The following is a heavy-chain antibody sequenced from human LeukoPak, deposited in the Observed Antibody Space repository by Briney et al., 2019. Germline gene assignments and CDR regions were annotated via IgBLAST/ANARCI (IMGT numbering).Heavy chain of an antibody. J-gene: IGHJ4*02. Sequence: GRSLRLSCAASGFTFSSYGMHWVRQAPGKGLEWVAVIWYDGSSKYYADSVKGRFTISRDNSKNTLCLQMNSLRAEDTAVYYCARASGSGGFDYWGQGTLVTVSS. CDR2: IWYDGSSK. CDR1: GFTFSSYG. CDR3: ARASGSGGFDY. D-gene: IGHD3-10*01. V-gene: IGHV3-33*01.